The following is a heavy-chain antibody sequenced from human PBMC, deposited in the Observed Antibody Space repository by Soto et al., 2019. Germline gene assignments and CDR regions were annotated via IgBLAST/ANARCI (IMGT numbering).Heavy chain of an antibody. CDR1: GGTFSSYA. CDR3: ARDGSGLVPDAFDI. J-gene: IGHJ3*02. V-gene: IGHV1-69*06. D-gene: IGHD6-19*01. CDR2: VIPIFGTA. Sequence: QVQLVQSGAEVKKTGSSVKVSCKASGGTFSSYAISWVRQAPGQGLEWMGGVIPIFGTANYAQKFQGRVTITADKSTSPAYMELSSLRSEDTAVYYCARDGSGLVPDAFDIWGQGTMVTVSS.